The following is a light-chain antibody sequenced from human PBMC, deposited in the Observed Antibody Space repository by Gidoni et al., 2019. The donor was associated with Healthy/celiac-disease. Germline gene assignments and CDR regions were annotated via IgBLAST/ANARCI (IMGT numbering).Light chain of an antibody. Sequence: DIQMNQSPSSLSAAVGDRVTIICRASQRISSYLNWNQQKPGKAPKLLIYAASRLQSGVPSRFSGSGSGTDFTLTISSLQPEDFATYYCQQSYSTPSTFGAGTKVEIK. CDR2: AAS. V-gene: IGKV1-39*01. CDR1: QRISSY. CDR3: QQSYSTPST. J-gene: IGKJ3*01.